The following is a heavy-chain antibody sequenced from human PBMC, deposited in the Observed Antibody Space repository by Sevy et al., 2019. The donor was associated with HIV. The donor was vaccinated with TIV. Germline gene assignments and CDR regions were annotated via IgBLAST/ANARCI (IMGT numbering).Heavy chain of an antibody. CDR2: INYNGHI. CDR1: GGSITSLY. V-gene: IGHV4-59*08. D-gene: IGHD1-26*01. J-gene: IGHJ4*02. CDR3: AGENAWGRGYS. Sequence: SETLSLTCTVSGGSITSLYWNWIRQPPGKGLEWIANINYNGHINYNPSPKSRVTLSLDTSKNQFSLWLSSVIAADTAMYYCAGENAWGRGYSWGQGTLVTVSS.